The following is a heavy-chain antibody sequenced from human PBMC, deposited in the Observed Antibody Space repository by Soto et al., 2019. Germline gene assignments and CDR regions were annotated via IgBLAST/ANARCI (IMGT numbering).Heavy chain of an antibody. CDR1: VFTCSSYA. V-gene: IGHV3-30-3*01. J-gene: IGHJ4*02. CDR3: AREATVVTLDY. D-gene: IGHD4-17*01. CDR2: ISYDGSNK. Sequence: RWSLRLSCSASVFTCSSYAMHWFRQAPGKGLEWVAVISYDGSNKYYADSVKGRFTISRDNSKNTLYLQMNSLRAEDTAVYYCAREATVVTLDYWGQGTLVTVSS.